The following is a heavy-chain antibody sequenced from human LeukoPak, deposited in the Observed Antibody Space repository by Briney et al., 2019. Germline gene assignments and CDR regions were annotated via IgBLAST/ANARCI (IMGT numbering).Heavy chain of an antibody. CDR3: ATIKRGYPYEYFDF. J-gene: IGHJ4*02. Sequence: SETLSLTCTVSGGSISSHYWSWVRQPPGKGLEWIGYMYDTVNTKDNPSLTSRLTLSADTSKNQFSLRLGSVTAADTAVYYCATIKRGYPYEYFDFWGQGILVTVSS. D-gene: IGHD5-18*01. CDR1: GGSISSHY. CDR2: MYDTVNT. V-gene: IGHV4-59*11.